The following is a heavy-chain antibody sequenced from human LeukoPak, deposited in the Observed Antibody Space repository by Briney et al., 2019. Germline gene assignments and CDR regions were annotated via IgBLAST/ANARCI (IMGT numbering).Heavy chain of an antibody. Sequence: ASVTVSCKASGYTFTGYYIHWVRQAPGQGLEWMGWIYPYSGDTNYAQNFQGRVTMTAETSTRIAYMELRSLRSDDTAVYYCARDHYDSSSFDHWGQGTPVTVSS. CDR2: IYPYSGDT. J-gene: IGHJ4*02. V-gene: IGHV1-2*02. CDR1: GYTFTGYY. D-gene: IGHD3-22*01. CDR3: ARDHYDSSSFDH.